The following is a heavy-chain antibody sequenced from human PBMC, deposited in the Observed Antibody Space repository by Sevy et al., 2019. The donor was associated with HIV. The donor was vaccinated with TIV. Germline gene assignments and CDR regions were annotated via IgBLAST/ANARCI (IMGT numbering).Heavy chain of an antibody. Sequence: ASVKVSCKASGYTFTGYYMHWVRQAPGQGLEWMGWINPNSGGTNYAQKFQGRVTMTRDTSISTAYMELSRLRSDDTAVYYCARDPVPITMIVVVDDGFDIWGQGTMVTVSS. CDR2: INPNSGGT. D-gene: IGHD3-22*01. CDR3: ARDPVPITMIVVVDDGFDI. J-gene: IGHJ3*02. CDR1: GYTFTGYY. V-gene: IGHV1-2*02.